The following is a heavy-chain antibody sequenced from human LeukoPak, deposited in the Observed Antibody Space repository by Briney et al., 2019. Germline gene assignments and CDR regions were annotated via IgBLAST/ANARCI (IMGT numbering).Heavy chain of an antibody. CDR1: GGSISSSSYY. CDR3: ARGPPPDFDY. Sequence: SETLSLTCTVSGGSISSSSYYWGWIRQPPGKGLEWIGSIYYSGSTYYNPSLKSRVTISVDTSKNQFSLKLSSVTAADTAVYYCARGPPPDFDYWGRGTLVTVPS. V-gene: IGHV4-39*07. J-gene: IGHJ4*02. CDR2: IYYSGST.